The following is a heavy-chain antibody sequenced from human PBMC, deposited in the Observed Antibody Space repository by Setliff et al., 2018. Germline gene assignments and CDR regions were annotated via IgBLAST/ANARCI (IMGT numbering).Heavy chain of an antibody. CDR3: AKDLRRDGKWDIDY. V-gene: IGHV3-74*01. D-gene: IGHD1-26*01. Sequence: PSETLSLSCAASGLTLRGYWVHWVRQAPGRGLVWVSSVNGEGSRKTYGESVKGRFTVSRDNSKNTLYLQMNSLTAEDTAVYYCAKDLRRDGKWDIDYLGQGTLVTGSS. CDR2: VNGEGSRK. J-gene: IGHJ4*02. CDR1: GLTLRGYW.